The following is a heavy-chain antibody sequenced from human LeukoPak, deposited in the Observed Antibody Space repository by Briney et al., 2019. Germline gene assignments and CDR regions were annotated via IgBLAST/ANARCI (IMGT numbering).Heavy chain of an antibody. CDR2: ISSSSSYI. D-gene: IGHD4-17*01. Sequence: GGSLRLSCAASGLXFSSYSINWVRQAPGKGLEWVSSISSSSSYIYYADSVKGRFTISRDNAKNSLYLQMNSLRAEDTAVYYCASNDYGDSRRYYYYYGMDVWGQGTTVTVSS. CDR3: ASNDYGDSRRYYYYYGMDV. V-gene: IGHV3-21*01. CDR1: GLXFSSYS. J-gene: IGHJ6*02.